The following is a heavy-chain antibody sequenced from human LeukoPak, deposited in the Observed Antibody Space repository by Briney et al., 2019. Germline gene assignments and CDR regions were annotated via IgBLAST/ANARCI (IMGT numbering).Heavy chain of an antibody. V-gene: IGHV1-69*13. CDR3: ARVPIFGVVIPYYFDY. Sequence: ASVKVPCKASGGTFSSYAISWVRQAPGQGLEWMGGIIPIFGTANYAQKFQGRVTITADESTSTAYMELRSLRSDDTAVYYCARVPIFGVVIPYYFDYWGQGTLVTVSS. J-gene: IGHJ4*02. D-gene: IGHD3-3*01. CDR1: GGTFSSYA. CDR2: IIPIFGTA.